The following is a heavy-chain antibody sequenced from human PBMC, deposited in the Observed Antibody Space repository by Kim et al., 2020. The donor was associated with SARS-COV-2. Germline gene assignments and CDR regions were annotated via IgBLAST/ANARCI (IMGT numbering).Heavy chain of an antibody. V-gene: IGHV3-7*03. Sequence: GGSLRLSCAASGFTFSSYWMNWVRQAPGKGLEWVANIKQDGTEKYYVDSVKGRFTISRDNAKNSLYLQMNSLRAEDTAVYYCTRSGKLIPYYYGMDVWGQGTTVTVSS. J-gene: IGHJ6*02. CDR2: IKQDGTEK. CDR1: GFTFSSYW. D-gene: IGHD1-26*01. CDR3: TRSGKLIPYYYGMDV.